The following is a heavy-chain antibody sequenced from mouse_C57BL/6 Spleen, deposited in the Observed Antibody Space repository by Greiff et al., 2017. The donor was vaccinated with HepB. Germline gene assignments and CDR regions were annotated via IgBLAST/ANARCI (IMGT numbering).Heavy chain of an antibody. J-gene: IGHJ2*01. V-gene: IGHV1-7*01. CDR1: GYTFTSYW. Sequence: VQLQQSGAELAKPGASVKLSCKASGYTFTSYWMHWVKQRPGQGLEWIGYINPSSGYTKYNQKFKDKATLPADKSSSTAYMQLSSLTYEDSAVYYCARDSFDYWGQGTTLTFSS. CDR2: INPSSGYT. CDR3: ARDSFDY.